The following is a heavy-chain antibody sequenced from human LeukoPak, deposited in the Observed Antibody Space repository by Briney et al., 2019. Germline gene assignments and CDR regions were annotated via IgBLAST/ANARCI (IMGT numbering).Heavy chain of an antibody. D-gene: IGHD3-10*01. CDR2: IYWNDDK. J-gene: IGHJ6*02. V-gene: IGHV2-5*01. Sequence: SGPTQVNPTQTLTLTCTFSGFSLSTSGVGVGWIRQPPGKALEWLALIYWNDDKRYSPSLKSRLTITKDTSKNQVVLTMTNMDPVDTATYYCAHSALAAGGSGSYYMEYYYYGMDVWGQGTTVTVSS. CDR3: AHSALAAGGSGSYYMEYYYYGMDV. CDR1: GFSLSTSGVG.